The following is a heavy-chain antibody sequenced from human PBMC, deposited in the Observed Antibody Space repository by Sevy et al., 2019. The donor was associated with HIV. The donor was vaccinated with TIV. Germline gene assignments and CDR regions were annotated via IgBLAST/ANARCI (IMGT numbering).Heavy chain of an antibody. CDR2: ISRTTTT. Sequence: GGSLRLSCKVSGFTFSVYTMHWVRQAPGKGLEWVSSISRTTTTYYADSVRGRFTISRDNAKNSLYLEMNSLRDDDTAVYYSAREAYYYDSREENWFDPWGQGTLVTVSS. CDR1: GFTFSVYT. D-gene: IGHD3-22*01. J-gene: IGHJ5*02. CDR3: AREAYYYDSREENWFDP. V-gene: IGHV3-48*02.